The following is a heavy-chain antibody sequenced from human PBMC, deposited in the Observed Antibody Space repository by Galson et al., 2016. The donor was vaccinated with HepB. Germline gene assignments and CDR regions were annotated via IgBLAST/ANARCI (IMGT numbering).Heavy chain of an antibody. CDR3: AKGDDFWSGYYGGL. D-gene: IGHD3-3*01. CDR2: ISGTGGTT. J-gene: IGHJ4*02. Sequence: SLRLSCAASGFTFSNYAMSWVRQAPGKGLEWVSGISGTGGTTYYADSVKGRFTISRDNSKNTLHLRMNSLRAEDTAVYYCAKGDDFWSGYYGGLWGQGTLVTVSS. CDR1: GFTFSNYA. V-gene: IGHV3-23*01.